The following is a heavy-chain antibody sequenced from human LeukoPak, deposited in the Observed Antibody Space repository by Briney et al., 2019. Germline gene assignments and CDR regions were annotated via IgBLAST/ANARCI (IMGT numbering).Heavy chain of an antibody. Sequence: ASVKVSCKASGGTFSSYAISWVRQAPGQGLEWMGRIIPIFGIASYAQKFQGRVTITADKSTSTAYMELSSLRSEDTAVYYCAGHTTVAGTVNWFDPWGQGTLVTVSS. J-gene: IGHJ5*02. CDR2: IIPIFGIA. CDR1: GGTFSSYA. CDR3: AGHTTVAGTVNWFDP. V-gene: IGHV1-69*04. D-gene: IGHD6-19*01.